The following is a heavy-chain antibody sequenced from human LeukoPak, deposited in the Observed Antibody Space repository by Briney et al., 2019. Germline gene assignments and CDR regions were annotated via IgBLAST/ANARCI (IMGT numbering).Heavy chain of an antibody. J-gene: IGHJ3*02. D-gene: IGHD3-10*01. V-gene: IGHV5-51*01. CDR3: TRTSITMIRGVKTNDAFDI. CDR2: IYPGDSDT. Sequence: GESLKLSWKGSGYSFTKFSIGWVRQMPGKGLEWMGIIYPGDSDTRYSPSFQGQVTISADKSISTAYLQWSSLKASDTAMYYCTRTSITMIRGVKTNDAFDIWGQGTMVTVSS. CDR1: GYSFTKFS.